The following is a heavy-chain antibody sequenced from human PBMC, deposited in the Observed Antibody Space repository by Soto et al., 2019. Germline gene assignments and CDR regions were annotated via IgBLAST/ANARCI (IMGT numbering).Heavy chain of an antibody. CDR2: IFDAATA. V-gene: IGHV4-61*01. J-gene: IGHJ6*02. Sequence: QVQLQESGPGLMKPSGTLSLICSVSGESVGRGTNYWSWVRKAPGRGLEWIGYIFDAATAIYNPSVESRVSISLDAAKNQVSLKLTSVTAADTAIYYCARDRRGRADGFIYYYGMEVWGQGTSVTVSS. CDR3: ARDRRGRADGFIYYYGMEV. D-gene: IGHD6-13*01. CDR1: GESVGRGTNY.